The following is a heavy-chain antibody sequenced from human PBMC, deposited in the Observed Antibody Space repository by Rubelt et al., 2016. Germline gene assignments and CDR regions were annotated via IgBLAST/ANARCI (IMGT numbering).Heavy chain of an antibody. Sequence: GGGLVQPGESLRLSCVASGFTFSDHYMDWVRQAPGKGLEWVANVKQAGSEKYYVDSVTGRFTISRDDAKNSLYLQMNSLRAEDTAVYYCAREGRGRYGMDVWGQGTTVTVTS. J-gene: IGHJ6*02. D-gene: IGHD3-16*01. CDR2: VKQAGSEK. CDR1: GFTFSDHY. V-gene: IGHV3-7*01. CDR3: AREGRGRYGMDV.